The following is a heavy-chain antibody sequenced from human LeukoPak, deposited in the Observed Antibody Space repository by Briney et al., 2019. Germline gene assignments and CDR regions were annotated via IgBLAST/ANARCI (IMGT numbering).Heavy chain of an antibody. Sequence: GASVKVSCKASGYTFTSYDINWVRQATEEGLEWMGWMNPNSGNTGYAQKFQGRVTMTRDTSISTAYMELSSLTSEDTAVYYCARNVPSTGDFVYWGQGTLVAVSS. V-gene: IGHV1-8*01. CDR2: MNPNSGNT. CDR1: GYTFTSYD. CDR3: ARNVPSTGDFVY. D-gene: IGHD3-10*01. J-gene: IGHJ4*02.